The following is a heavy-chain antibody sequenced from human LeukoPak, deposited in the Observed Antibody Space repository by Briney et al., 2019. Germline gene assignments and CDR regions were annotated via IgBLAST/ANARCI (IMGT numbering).Heavy chain of an antibody. CDR3: ARRVYSEFGELLLYYFDY. Sequence: PGGSLRLSCAASGFTFSSYGMHWVRQAPGKGLEWVANIKQDGSEKYYVDSVKGRFTISRDNAKNSLYLQTNSLRAEDTAVYYCARRVYSEFGELLLYYFDYWGQGTLVTVSS. CDR2: IKQDGSEK. D-gene: IGHD3-10*01. CDR1: GFTFSSYG. J-gene: IGHJ4*02. V-gene: IGHV3-7*01.